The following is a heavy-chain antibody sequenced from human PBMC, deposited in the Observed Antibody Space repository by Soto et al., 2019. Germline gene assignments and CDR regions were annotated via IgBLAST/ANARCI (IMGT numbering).Heavy chain of an antibody. V-gene: IGHV1-69*02. CDR1: GGTFSIYT. J-gene: IGHJ3*02. D-gene: IGHD2-15*01. CDR3: ARKYCSGGSCESNAFDI. CDR2: IIPILGIA. Sequence: GASVKVSCKASGGTFSIYTISWVLQAPGQGLEWMGRIIPILGIANYAQKFQGRVTITADKSTSTAYMELSSLRSEDTAVYYCARKYCSGGSCESNAFDIWGQGTMVTVSS.